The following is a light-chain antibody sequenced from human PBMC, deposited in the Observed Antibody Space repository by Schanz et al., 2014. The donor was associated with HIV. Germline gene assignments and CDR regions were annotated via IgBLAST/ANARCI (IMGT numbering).Light chain of an antibody. J-gene: IGLJ2*01. CDR2: EVT. V-gene: IGLV2-8*01. CDR3: GSFTARDTWV. Sequence: QSALTQPPSASGSRGQSVAISCTGSSSNVGGYNYVSWYQQHPGKAPKLMIYEVTKRPSGVSDRFSGSKSGNTASLTISGLQAEDEADYYCGSFTARDTWVFGGGTKLTVL. CDR1: SSNVGGYNY.